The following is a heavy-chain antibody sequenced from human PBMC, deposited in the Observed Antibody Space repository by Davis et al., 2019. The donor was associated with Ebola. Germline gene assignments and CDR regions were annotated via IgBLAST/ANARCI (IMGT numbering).Heavy chain of an antibody. D-gene: IGHD3-10*01. CDR3: ARRGTPGRTLGRSHGMDV. V-gene: IGHV1-2*04. J-gene: IGHJ6*02. CDR1: GYTFTGYY. CDR2: INPNSGGT. Sequence: ASVKVSCKASGYTFTGYYMHWVRQAPGQGLEWMGWINPNSGGTNYAQKFQGWVTMTRDTSISTAYMELSRLRSDDTAVYYCARRGTPGRTLGRSHGMDVWGQGTTVTVSS.